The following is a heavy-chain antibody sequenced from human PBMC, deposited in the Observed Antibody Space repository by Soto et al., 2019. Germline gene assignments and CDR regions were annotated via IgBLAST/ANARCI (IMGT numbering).Heavy chain of an antibody. CDR3: ARGLTHCSGGSCYSGDAFDI. D-gene: IGHD2-15*01. CDR1: GFTFSSYG. V-gene: IGHV3-33*01. J-gene: IGHJ3*02. Sequence: PGGSLRLACEGSGFTFSSYGIHWIRHAPGKELEWVAVIWYDGSNKYYADSVKGRFTISRDNSKNTLYLQMNSLRAEDTAVYYCARGLTHCSGGSCYSGDAFDIWGQGAMVTVS. CDR2: IWYDGSNK.